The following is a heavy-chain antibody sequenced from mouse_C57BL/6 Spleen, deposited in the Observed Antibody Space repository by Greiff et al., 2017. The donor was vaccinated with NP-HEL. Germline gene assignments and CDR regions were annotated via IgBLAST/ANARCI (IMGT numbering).Heavy chain of an antibody. Sequence: EVKLVESGGGLVKPGGSLKLSCAASGFTFSSYAMSWVRQTPEKRLEWVATISDGGSYTYYPDNVKGRFTISRDNAKNNLYLQMSHLKSEDTAMYYCARAEAYYSPPGAMDYWGQGTSVTVSS. V-gene: IGHV5-4*03. CDR1: GFTFSSYA. D-gene: IGHD2-12*01. CDR3: ARAEAYYSPPGAMDY. J-gene: IGHJ4*01. CDR2: ISDGGSYT.